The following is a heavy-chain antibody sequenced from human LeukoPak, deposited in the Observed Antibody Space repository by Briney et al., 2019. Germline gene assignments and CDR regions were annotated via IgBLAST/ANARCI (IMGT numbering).Heavy chain of an antibody. CDR2: IWYDGSNK. D-gene: IGHD5-18*01. V-gene: IGHV3-33*01. J-gene: IGHJ4*02. CDR1: GFTFSSYG. Sequence: PGGSLRLSCAASGFTFSSYGMHWVRQAPGKGLEWVAVIWYDGSNKYYADSVKGRFTISRDNSKNTLYLQMNSLRAEDTAVYYYARSGTAMVTGIDYWGQGTLVTVSS. CDR3: ARSGTAMVTGIDY.